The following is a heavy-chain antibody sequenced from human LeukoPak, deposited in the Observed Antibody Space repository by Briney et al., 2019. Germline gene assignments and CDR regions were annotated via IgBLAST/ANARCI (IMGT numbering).Heavy chain of an antibody. CDR3: AKEGRSLQTY. Sequence: GGSLRLSCAASGFMFSSNWGSWVRLAPGKGLEWVANIKEDGTETYYVDSVKGRFTISRDNAKNSLYLQMNSLRVEDTAVYYCAKEGRSLQTYWGQGTLVTVSS. CDR2: IKEDGTET. D-gene: IGHD5-24*01. V-gene: IGHV3-7*03. CDR1: GFMFSSNW. J-gene: IGHJ4*02.